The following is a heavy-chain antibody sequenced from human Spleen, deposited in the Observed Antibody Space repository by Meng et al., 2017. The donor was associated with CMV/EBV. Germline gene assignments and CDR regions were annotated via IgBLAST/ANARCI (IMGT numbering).Heavy chain of an antibody. J-gene: IGHJ4*02. D-gene: IGHD3-9*01. Sequence: ASVKVSCKASGYTFTSYDINWVRQATGQGLEWMGWMNPNSGNTGYAQKFQGRVTMTRNTSISTAYMELSSLRSDDTALYYCARHIDWGSADRRFDFWGQGTLVTVSS. CDR1: GYTFTSYD. V-gene: IGHV1-8*01. CDR2: MNPNSGNT. CDR3: ARHIDWGSADRRFDF.